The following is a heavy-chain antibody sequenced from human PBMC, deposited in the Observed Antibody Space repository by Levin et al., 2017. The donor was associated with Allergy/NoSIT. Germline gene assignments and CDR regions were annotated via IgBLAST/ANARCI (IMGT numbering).Heavy chain of an antibody. Sequence: SQTLSLTCSVSGDSFSGHYWSWIRQSPGKGLEWIGYISYTGKTKYNPSLKSRVTMSVDSSRNQVSLNLFSVTAADTAMYYCARGLFQGGCLFCRNPRDDSYYHMDVWGKGTTVTVSS. J-gene: IGHJ6*03. V-gene: IGHV4-59*11. CDR1: GDSFSGHY. CDR3: ARGLFQGGCLFCRNPRDDSYYHMDV. D-gene: IGHD3-9*01. CDR2: ISYTGKT.